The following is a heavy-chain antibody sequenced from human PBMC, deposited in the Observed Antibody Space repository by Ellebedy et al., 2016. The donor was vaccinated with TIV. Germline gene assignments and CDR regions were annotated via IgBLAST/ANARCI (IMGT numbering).Heavy chain of an antibody. CDR2: VSAGGDTT. D-gene: IGHD5-12*01. J-gene: IGHJ3*02. CDR1: GFTFRTYA. Sequence: GESLKISCAASGFTFRTYAISWVRQAPGEGLEWVSVVSAGGDTTFYADSVRGRFTISRDNSKNTLFLQMNSLRAEDTAVYYCAKDLRNEVADDAFDIWGQGTMITVSS. CDR3: AKDLRNEVADDAFDI. V-gene: IGHV3-23*01.